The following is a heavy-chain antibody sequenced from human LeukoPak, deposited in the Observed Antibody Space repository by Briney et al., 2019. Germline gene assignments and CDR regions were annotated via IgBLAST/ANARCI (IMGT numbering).Heavy chain of an antibody. CDR2: IGISSGNT. CDR1: GFNFIDYS. CDR3: ARDHRYAFDN. V-gene: IGHV3-48*01. Sequence: PGGSRRLSCAASGFNFIDYSMNWVRQAPGKGLEWISYIGISSGNTKYADSVKGRFTNSRDKARNSLYLQMNSLRVEDTAMYYCARDHRYAFDNWGPGTLVTVSS. D-gene: IGHD5-12*01. J-gene: IGHJ4*01.